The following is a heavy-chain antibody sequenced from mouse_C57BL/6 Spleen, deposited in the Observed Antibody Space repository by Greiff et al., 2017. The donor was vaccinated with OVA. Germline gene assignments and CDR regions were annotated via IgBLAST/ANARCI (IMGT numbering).Heavy chain of an antibody. Sequence: DVMLVESGGGLVKPGGSLKLSCAASGFTFSSYTMSWVRQTPEKRLEWVATISGGGGNTYYPDSVKGRFTISRDNAKNTLYLQMSSLRSEDTALYYCARRGDGSPYFDYWGQGTTLTVSS. CDR2: ISGGGGNT. V-gene: IGHV5-9*01. J-gene: IGHJ2*01. CDR1: GFTFSSYT. CDR3: ARRGDGSPYFDY. D-gene: IGHD2-3*01.